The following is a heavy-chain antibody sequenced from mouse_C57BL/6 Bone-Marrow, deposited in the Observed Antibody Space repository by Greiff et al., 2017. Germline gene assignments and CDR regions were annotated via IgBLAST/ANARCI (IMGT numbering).Heavy chain of an antibody. J-gene: IGHJ4*01. CDR2: IYPGSGST. V-gene: IGHV1-55*01. Sequence: QVQLQHPGAELVKPGASVKMSCKASGYTFTSYWIPWVKQRPGQGLEWIGDIYPGSGSTNYNEKFKSKATLTVDTSSSTAYMQLSSLTSEDAAVYYCARFRRPRDAMDYWGQGTSVTVSS. CDR3: ARFRRPRDAMDY. CDR1: GYTFTSYW.